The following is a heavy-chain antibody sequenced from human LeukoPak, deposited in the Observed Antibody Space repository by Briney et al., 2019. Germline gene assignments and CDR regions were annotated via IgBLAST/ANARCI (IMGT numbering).Heavy chain of an antibody. CDR2: ISGSGGST. J-gene: IGHJ4*02. CDR3: AKEVTGTTIFGVYGYYFDY. Sequence: GGSLRLSCAASGFTFSSYAMSWVRQAPGKGLEWVSAISGSGGSTYYADSVKGRFTISRDNSKNTLYLQMNSLRAEDTAVYYCAKEVTGTTIFGVYGYYFDYWGQGTLVTVSS. V-gene: IGHV3-23*01. CDR1: GFTFSSYA. D-gene: IGHD3-3*01.